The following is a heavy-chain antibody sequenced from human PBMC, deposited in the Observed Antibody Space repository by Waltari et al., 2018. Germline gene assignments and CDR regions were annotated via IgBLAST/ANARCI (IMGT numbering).Heavy chain of an antibody. D-gene: IGHD3-3*01. V-gene: IGHV4-34*01. J-gene: IGHJ4*02. CDR3: ARGLLHFNFWSKSEIGKEVYFDL. CDR2: INHSRRT. Sequence: QVQLQQWGAGLLKPSETLSLTCGVSGGVLSGYSWSWIRPSPGKGLEWIAEINHSRRTNYNPSLKSRVNLSVDTPKNQFSLKLTSMTTADTAVYYCARGLLHFNFWSKSEIGKEVYFDLWGQGTLVTVSS. CDR1: GGVLSGYS.